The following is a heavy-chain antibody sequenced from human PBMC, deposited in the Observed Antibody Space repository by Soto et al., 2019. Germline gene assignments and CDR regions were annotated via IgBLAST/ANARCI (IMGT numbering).Heavy chain of an antibody. CDR1: GGSISGYY. J-gene: IGHJ4*02. CDR2: IYYSGSS. V-gene: IGHV4-59*01. D-gene: IGHD3-22*01. CDR3: ARARYDSSGYYYFDY. Sequence: LETLSLTCTVSGGSISGYYWSWIRQPPGKGLEWIGYIYYSGSSNYNPSLKSRVTISLDTSKNQFSLRLRSVTAADTAVYYCARARYDSSGYYYFDYWGQGTLVTVSS.